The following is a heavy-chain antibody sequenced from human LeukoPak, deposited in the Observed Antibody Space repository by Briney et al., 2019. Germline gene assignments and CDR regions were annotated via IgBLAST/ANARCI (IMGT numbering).Heavy chain of an antibody. Sequence: GASVTVSCKASGYTFISYGMSWVRQDPGQGLEWMGWISTYNGNTNYAQKLQGRVTMTTDTSTSTAYMELRSLRSDDTAVYYCARDPPTDYWGQGTLVTVSS. V-gene: IGHV1-18*01. CDR1: GYTFISYG. J-gene: IGHJ4*02. CDR3: ARDPPTDY. CDR2: ISTYNGNT.